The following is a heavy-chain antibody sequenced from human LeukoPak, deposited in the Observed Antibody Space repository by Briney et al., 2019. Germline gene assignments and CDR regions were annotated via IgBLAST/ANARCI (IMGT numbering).Heavy chain of an antibody. CDR1: GGSFSGYY. D-gene: IGHD6-6*01. CDR3: ARDRQGMYSSSGLDY. V-gene: IGHV4-34*01. CDR2: INHSGST. J-gene: IGHJ4*02. Sequence: SETLSLTCAVYGGSFSGYYWSWIRQPPGKGLEWIGEINHSGSTNYNPSLKSRVTISVDTSKNQFSLKLSSVTAADTAVYYCARDRQGMYSSSGLDYWGQGTLVTVSS.